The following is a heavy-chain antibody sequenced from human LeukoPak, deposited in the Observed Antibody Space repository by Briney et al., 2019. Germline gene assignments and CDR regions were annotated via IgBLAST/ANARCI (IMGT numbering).Heavy chain of an antibody. CDR1: GYTFTSYD. Sequence: ASVKVSCKASGYTFTSYDINWVRQATGQGLEWMGWMNPNSGNTGYAQKFQGRVTMTRNTSLSTAYMELSSLRSEDTAVYYCARVRADNVLRFLEWSYYFDYWGQGTLVTASS. CDR3: ARVRADNVLRFLEWSYYFDY. D-gene: IGHD3-3*01. CDR2: MNPNSGNT. V-gene: IGHV1-8*01. J-gene: IGHJ4*02.